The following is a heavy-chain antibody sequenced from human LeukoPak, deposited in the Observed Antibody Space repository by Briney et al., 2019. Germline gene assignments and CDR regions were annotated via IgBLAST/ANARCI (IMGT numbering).Heavy chain of an antibody. Sequence: PSETLSLTCAVYGGSFSGYYWSWIRQPPGKGLEWVSSISSSSSYIYYADSVKGRFTISRDNAKNSLYLQMNSLRAEDTAVYYCARGSWFDPWGQGTLVTVSS. J-gene: IGHJ5*02. CDR3: ARGSWFDP. CDR2: ISSSSSYI. V-gene: IGHV3-21*01. CDR1: GGSFSGYY.